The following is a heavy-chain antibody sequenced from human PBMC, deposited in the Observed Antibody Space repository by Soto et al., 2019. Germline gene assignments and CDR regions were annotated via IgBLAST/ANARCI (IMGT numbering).Heavy chain of an antibody. V-gene: IGHV3-7*05. CDR2: IKGDGSAK. J-gene: IGHJ3*02. D-gene: IGHD4-4*01. Sequence: EVQLVESGGGLVQPGGSLRLSCAASGFTFGNYWMTWVRQAPGKGLEWVANIKGDGSAKYYLDSVRGRFTVSRDNAENSLFLQMNILRAEYTALYYCARDVSPGGSGNYLDAFDIWGQGTMVTVS. CDR3: ARDVSPGGSGNYLDAFDI. CDR1: GFTFGNYW.